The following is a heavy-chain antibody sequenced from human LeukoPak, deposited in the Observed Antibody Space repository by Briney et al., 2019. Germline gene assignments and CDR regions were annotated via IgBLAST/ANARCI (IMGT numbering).Heavy chain of an antibody. Sequence: PGGSLRLSCAASGFTFSSYWMHCVRQAPGKGLVWVSRINSDGSSTSYADSVKGRFTISRDNAKDTLYLQMNSLRAEDTAVYYCSRVRYASSAFDFWGQGTMVTVSS. V-gene: IGHV3-74*01. CDR1: GFTFSSYW. J-gene: IGHJ3*01. D-gene: IGHD3-22*01. CDR2: INSDGSST. CDR3: SRVRYASSAFDF.